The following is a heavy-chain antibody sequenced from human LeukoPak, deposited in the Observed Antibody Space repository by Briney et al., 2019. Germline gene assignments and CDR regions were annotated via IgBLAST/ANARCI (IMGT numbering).Heavy chain of an antibody. CDR1: GGSISRYL. CDR3: ASSTLAAAGRTFDY. Sequence: SETLSLTCTVSGGSISRYLWSWIRQPAGKGLEWIGRIYTSGSTNYNPSLKCRVTMSVDASTNQFSLKLSSVTAADTAVCYCASSTLAAAGRTFDYWGQGTLVTVSS. D-gene: IGHD6-13*01. V-gene: IGHV4-4*07. CDR2: IYTSGST. J-gene: IGHJ4*02.